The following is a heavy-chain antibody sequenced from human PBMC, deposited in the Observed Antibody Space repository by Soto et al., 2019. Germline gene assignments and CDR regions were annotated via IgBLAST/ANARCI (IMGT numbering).Heavy chain of an antibody. Sequence: GASVKVSCKASGYTFTSYGISWVRQAPGQGLEWMGWISAYNGNTNYAQKLQGRVTMTTDTSTSTAYMELRSLRSDDTAVYYCAREVCSGGSCYSRRYYYYYMDVWGKGTTVTVSS. CDR3: AREVCSGGSCYSRRYYYYYMDV. CDR1: GYTFTSYG. V-gene: IGHV1-18*01. D-gene: IGHD2-15*01. CDR2: ISAYNGNT. J-gene: IGHJ6*03.